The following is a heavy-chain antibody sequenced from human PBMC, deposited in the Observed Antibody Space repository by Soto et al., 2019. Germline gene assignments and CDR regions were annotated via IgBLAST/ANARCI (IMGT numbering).Heavy chain of an antibody. V-gene: IGHV4-59*08. Sequence: SETLSLTCTVSGGSISSYYWSWIRQPPGKGLEWIGYIYYSGSTNYNPSLKSRVTISVDTSKNQFSLKLSSVTAADTAVYYCARNRYCSSTSCYGLYYYYMDVWGKGITVTVSS. D-gene: IGHD2-2*01. CDR1: GGSISSYY. J-gene: IGHJ6*03. CDR2: IYYSGST. CDR3: ARNRYCSSTSCYGLYYYYMDV.